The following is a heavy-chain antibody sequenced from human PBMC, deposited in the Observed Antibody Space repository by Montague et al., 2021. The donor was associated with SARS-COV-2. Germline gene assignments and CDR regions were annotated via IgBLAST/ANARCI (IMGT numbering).Heavy chain of an antibody. CDR2: IHYSGST. D-gene: IGHD1-26*01. CDR1: GGSISSSSYY. V-gene: IGHV4-39*01. CDR3: ARLWDTVYYYYGMDV. J-gene: IGHJ6*02. Sequence: SETLSLTCAVSGGSISSSSYYWGWIRQPPGKGLEWIGSIHYSGSTYYNPSLKSRVSISVDTSKNQFSLKLSSVTAADTAVYYCARLWDTVYYYYGMDVWGHGTTVPVSS.